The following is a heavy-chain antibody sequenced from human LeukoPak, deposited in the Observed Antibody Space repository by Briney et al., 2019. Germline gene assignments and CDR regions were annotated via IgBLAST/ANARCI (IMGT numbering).Heavy chain of an antibody. CDR2: INHSGST. CDR3: ARRYCSGGSCYYDY. V-gene: IGHV4-34*01. Sequence: SETLSLTCAVYGGSFSGYYWSWIRQPPGKGLEWIGEINHSGSTNYNPSLKSRVTISVDTSKNQFSLKLNSVTAADTAVYYCARRYCSGGSCYYDYWGQGTLVTVSS. J-gene: IGHJ4*02. CDR1: GGSFSGYY. D-gene: IGHD2-15*01.